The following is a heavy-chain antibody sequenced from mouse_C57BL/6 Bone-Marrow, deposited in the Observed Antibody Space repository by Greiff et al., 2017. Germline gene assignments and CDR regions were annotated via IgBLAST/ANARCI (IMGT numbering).Heavy chain of an antibody. CDR1: GYTFTSYW. CDR2: INPSNGGT. Sequence: QVQLQQPGTELVKPGASVKLSCKASGYTFTSYWMHWVKQRPGQGLGWIGNINPSNGGTNYNEKFKSKATLTVDKSSSTAYMQLSSLTSEDSAVYYCARSGGIYYGYFYYFDYWGQGTTLTVSS. CDR3: ARSGGIYYGYFYYFDY. J-gene: IGHJ2*01. D-gene: IGHD2-2*01. V-gene: IGHV1-53*01.